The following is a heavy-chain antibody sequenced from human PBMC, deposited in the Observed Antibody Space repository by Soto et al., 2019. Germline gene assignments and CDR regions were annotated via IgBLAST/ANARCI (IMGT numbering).Heavy chain of an antibody. V-gene: IGHV1-2*04. Sequence: ASVKVSCKASGYTFTGYYMHWVRQAPGQGLEWMGWINPNSGGTNYAQKFQGWVTMTRDPSISTAYMELSRLRSDDTAVYYCARERITMVRAGMDVWGQGTTVTVSS. CDR3: ARERITMVRAGMDV. D-gene: IGHD3-10*01. CDR2: INPNSGGT. CDR1: GYTFTGYY. J-gene: IGHJ6*02.